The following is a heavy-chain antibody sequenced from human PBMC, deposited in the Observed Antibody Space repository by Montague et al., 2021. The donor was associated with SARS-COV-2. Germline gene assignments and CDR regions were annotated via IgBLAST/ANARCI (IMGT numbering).Heavy chain of an antibody. CDR2: IYHTGST. J-gene: IGHJ3*02. D-gene: IGHD3-22*01. CDR1: GASISCGGYY. CDR3: ARDSGYYDSSGYSYDAFDI. Sequence: TLSLTCTVSGASISCGGYYWSWIRQHPGKGLEWIGYIYHTGSTHYNPSLKSRVTISKETSKNHFSLNLSSVTAADSAVYYCARDSGYYDSSGYSYDAFDIWGQGTKVTVSS. V-gene: IGHV4-31*03.